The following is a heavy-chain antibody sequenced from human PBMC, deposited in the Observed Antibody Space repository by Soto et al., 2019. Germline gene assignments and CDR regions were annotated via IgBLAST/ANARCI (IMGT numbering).Heavy chain of an antibody. CDR3: ARDWPRGLHYYYYYGMDV. V-gene: IGHV1-18*01. CDR2: ISAYNGNT. Sequence: ALVKVSCKASGYTFTSYGISWVLQAPGQGLEWMGWISAYNGNTNYAQELQGRVTMTTDTSTSTAYMELRSLRSDDTAVYYCARDWPRGLHYYYYYGMDVWGQGTTVTVSS. J-gene: IGHJ6*02. CDR1: GYTFTSYG.